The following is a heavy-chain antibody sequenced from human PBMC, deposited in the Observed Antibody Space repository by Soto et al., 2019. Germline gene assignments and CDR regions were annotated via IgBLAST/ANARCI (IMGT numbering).Heavy chain of an antibody. Sequence: SETLSLTCTVSGGSIRSSSYYWGWIRQPPGKGLEWIGSIYYSGSTYYNPSLKSRVTISVDTSKNQFSLKLSSVTAADTAVYYCASKQQLDIDYWGQGTLVTVS. J-gene: IGHJ4*02. CDR3: ASKQQLDIDY. V-gene: IGHV4-39*01. CDR2: IYYSGST. D-gene: IGHD6-13*01. CDR1: GGSIRSSSYY.